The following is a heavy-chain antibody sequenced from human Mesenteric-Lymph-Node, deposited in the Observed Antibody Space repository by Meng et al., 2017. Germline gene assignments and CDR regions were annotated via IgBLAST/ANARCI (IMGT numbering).Heavy chain of an antibody. CDR1: GDSISSGSLY. Sequence: SETLSLTCTVSGDSISSGSLYWGWIRQPPGKGLEWIGSVYHSGNRYYNPSLESRLTMSVDTSKNQFSLSLRSVTAADTAVYYCGRVRIVYDYVWGSYRYWEKGAFDIWGQGTMVTVSS. J-gene: IGHJ3*02. D-gene: IGHD3-16*02. CDR2: VYHSGNR. V-gene: IGHV4-39*07. CDR3: GRVRIVYDYVWGSYRYWEKGAFDI.